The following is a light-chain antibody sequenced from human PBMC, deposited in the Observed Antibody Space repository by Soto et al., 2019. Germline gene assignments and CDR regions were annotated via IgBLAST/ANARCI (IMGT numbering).Light chain of an antibody. CDR2: AAS. J-gene: IGKJ1*01. Sequence: DIQMTQSPSSVSASVGDRVTITCRASQSISGWLARYQQKPGKAPKLLIYAASNFQSGVPSRFSGSGSATDFTLTTSSLQPEGFETYYCQQANSFTPTFSQGTKVEIK. V-gene: IGKV1-12*01. CDR3: QQANSFTPT. CDR1: QSISGW.